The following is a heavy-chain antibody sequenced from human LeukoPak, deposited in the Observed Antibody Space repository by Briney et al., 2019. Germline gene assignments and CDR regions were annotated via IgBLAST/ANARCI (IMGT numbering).Heavy chain of an antibody. J-gene: IGHJ6*02. CDR1: GVSISSFY. Sequence: PSETLSLTCTVSGVSISSFYWTWIRQPAGKGLEWIGRIYSSGSTNYNPSLKSRLTMSVDTSKNQLSLKVSSVTAADTAVYYCARGRSGPGADYYYGMDVWGQGTTVTVSS. CDR3: ARGRSGPGADYYYGMDV. V-gene: IGHV4-4*07. CDR2: IYSSGST. D-gene: IGHD3-10*01.